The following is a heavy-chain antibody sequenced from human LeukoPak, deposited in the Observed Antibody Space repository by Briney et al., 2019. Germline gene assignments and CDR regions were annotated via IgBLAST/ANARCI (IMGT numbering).Heavy chain of an antibody. J-gene: IGHJ4*02. CDR3: ARDGASSLWFGELYFDY. CDR2: IYSGGST. V-gene: IGHV3-66*01. CDR1: GFTVSSNC. Sequence: GGSLRLSCAASGFTVSSNCMSWVRQAPGKGLEWVSVIYSGGSTYYADSVKGRFTISRDNSKNTLYLQMNSLRAEDTAVYYCARDGASSLWFGELYFDYWGQGTLVTVSS. D-gene: IGHD3-10*01.